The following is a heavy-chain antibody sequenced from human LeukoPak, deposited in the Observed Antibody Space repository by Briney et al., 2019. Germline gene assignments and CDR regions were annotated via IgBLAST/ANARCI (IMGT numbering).Heavy chain of an antibody. V-gene: IGHV3-48*02. J-gene: IGHJ6*02. Sequence: GGSLRLSCAASGFTFSSYSMNWVRQAPGEGLEWVSYISSSSSTIYYADSVKGRFTISRDNAKNSLYLQMNGLRDEDTAVYYCARDRTVTMVRGVKGYYYGMDVWGQGTTVTVPS. CDR2: ISSSSSTI. CDR3: ARDRTVTMVRGVKGYYYGMDV. CDR1: GFTFSSYS. D-gene: IGHD3-10*01.